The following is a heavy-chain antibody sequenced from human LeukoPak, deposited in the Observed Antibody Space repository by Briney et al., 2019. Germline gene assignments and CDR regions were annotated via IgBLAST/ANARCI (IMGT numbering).Heavy chain of an antibody. CDR2: IYNDGRA. Sequence: GGSLRLSCATWRFIVSTNYLSGVRQAPGKGLEWVSLIYNDGRADYAGSVKGRFAISRDSSKDTVYLQMNSLRADDTAVYYCNFRQDYWGQGILVTVSS. V-gene: IGHV3-53*01. J-gene: IGHJ4*02. CDR3: NFRQDY. CDR1: RFIVSTNY.